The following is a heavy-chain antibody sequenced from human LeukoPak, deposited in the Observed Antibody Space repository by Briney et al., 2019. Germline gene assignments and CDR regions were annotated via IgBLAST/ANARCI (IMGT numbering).Heavy chain of an antibody. CDR1: GFTFSNYA. V-gene: IGHV3-23*01. J-gene: IGHJ4*02. D-gene: IGHD6-19*01. CDR2: VSSSGTST. Sequence: PGGSLRLSCTGSGFTFSNYAITWVRQTPGKGLEWVSTVSSSGTSTYYADSVKGRFTISRDNSKNTLYLQMNSLRVEDTAIYYCAHPRVSGWFGLFDYWGQGTLVTVSS. CDR3: AHPRVSGWFGLFDY.